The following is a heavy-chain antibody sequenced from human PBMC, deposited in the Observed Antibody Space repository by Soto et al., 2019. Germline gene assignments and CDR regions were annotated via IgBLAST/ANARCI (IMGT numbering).Heavy chain of an antibody. Sequence: QVQLVQSEAEVKKPGASLKVSCRASGYNFANYGISWVRQAPGQGLECMGWISAHNGDTKYAQKVQGRVTMTADTSTSTAYMEMWSLRSDDTAVYYCARDAAYNDFWGGVMDLYSYNMDVWGLGTTVTV. CDR3: ARDAAYNDFWGGVMDLYSYNMDV. V-gene: IGHV1-18*01. J-gene: IGHJ6*02. CDR1: GYNFANYG. D-gene: IGHD3-3*01. CDR2: ISAHNGDT.